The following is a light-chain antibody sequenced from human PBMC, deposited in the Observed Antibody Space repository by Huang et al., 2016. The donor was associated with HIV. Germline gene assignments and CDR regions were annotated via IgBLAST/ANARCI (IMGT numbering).Light chain of an antibody. V-gene: IGKV1-5*03. J-gene: IGKJ1*01. CDR1: QSISFY. CDR2: KAS. CDR3: QQYNHFPWT. Sequence: DTQMTQSPSTMSASVGDRVTITCRASQSISFYLAWYQQKPGKAPNLLIDKASTLEGGVPSRFSGRGSGTEFTLTITSLQPDDFATYYCQQYNHFPWTFGQGTKVEIK.